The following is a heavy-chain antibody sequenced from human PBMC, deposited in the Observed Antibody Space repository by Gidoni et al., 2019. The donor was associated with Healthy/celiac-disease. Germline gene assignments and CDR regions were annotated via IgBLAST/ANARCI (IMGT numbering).Heavy chain of an antibody. J-gene: IGHJ6*02. CDR3: ARCYYGSGSYSGSYYYYGMDV. CDR2: IIPIFGTA. D-gene: IGHD3-10*01. Sequence: QVQLVQSGAEVKKPGSSVKVSCKASGGTFSSYAISWVRQAPGQGLEWMGGIIPIFGTANYAQKFQGRVTITADESTSTAYMELSSLRSEDTAVYYCARCYYGSGSYSGSYYYYGMDVWGQGTTVTVSS. V-gene: IGHV1-69*01. CDR1: GGTFSSYA.